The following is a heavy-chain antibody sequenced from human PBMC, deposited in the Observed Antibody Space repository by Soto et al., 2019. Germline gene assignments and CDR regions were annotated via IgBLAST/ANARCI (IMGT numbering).Heavy chain of an antibody. CDR2: LDGAGGST. J-gene: IGHJ6*02. D-gene: IGHD3-10*01. V-gene: IGHV3-23*01. CDR1: GFTFSDYA. Sequence: GGSLRLSCLASGFTFSDYAMTWVRHVPGRGLEWVASLDGAGGSTYYADSVRGRFTISRDNSQNTLFLQMKRLTVADTAIYYCTAPRDEYGSGVSWFTYGLDIWGQGTTVTVSS. CDR3: TAPRDEYGSGVSWFTYGLDI.